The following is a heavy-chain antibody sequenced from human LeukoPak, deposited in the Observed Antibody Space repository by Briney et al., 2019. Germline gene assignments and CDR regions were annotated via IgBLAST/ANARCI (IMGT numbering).Heavy chain of an antibody. CDR1: GYTFTSYA. CDR3: VRGIDTTGYFNY. Sequence: ASVKVSCKASGYTFTSYAMNWVRQAPGQGLEWMGWINTNTGSPTYAQGLTGRFVLSLDTSVSTAFLQINSLKAEDTALYYCVRGIDTTGYFNYWGQGTLVTVSS. J-gene: IGHJ4*02. D-gene: IGHD3-22*01. V-gene: IGHV7-4-1*02. CDR2: INTNTGSP.